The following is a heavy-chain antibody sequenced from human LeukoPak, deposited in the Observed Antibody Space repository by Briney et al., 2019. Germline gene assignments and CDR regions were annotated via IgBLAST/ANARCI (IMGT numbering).Heavy chain of an antibody. Sequence: PGGSLRLSCAASGFTFSSYAMSWVRQAPGKGLEWVSAISGSGDSTYYADSVKGRFTISRDNSKNTLYLQMNSLRAEDTAVYCCAKDQRVYSHYFDYWGQGTLVTVSS. CDR1: GFTFSSYA. CDR2: ISGSGDST. D-gene: IGHD1-26*01. CDR3: AKDQRVYSHYFDY. J-gene: IGHJ4*02. V-gene: IGHV3-23*01.